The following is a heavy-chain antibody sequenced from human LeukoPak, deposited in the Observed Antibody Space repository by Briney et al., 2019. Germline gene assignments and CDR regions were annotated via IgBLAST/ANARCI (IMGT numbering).Heavy chain of an antibody. Sequence: GASVKVSCKASGYTFTGYYIHWVRQAPGQGLEWMGWINPNSGGTNYAQKFQGRVTMTRDTSISTAYMELSRLRSDDTAVYYCARDTARITIFGVAKCMDVWGKGTTVTVSS. D-gene: IGHD3-3*01. CDR1: GYTFTGYY. CDR3: ARDTARITIFGVAKCMDV. J-gene: IGHJ6*03. V-gene: IGHV1-2*02. CDR2: INPNSGGT.